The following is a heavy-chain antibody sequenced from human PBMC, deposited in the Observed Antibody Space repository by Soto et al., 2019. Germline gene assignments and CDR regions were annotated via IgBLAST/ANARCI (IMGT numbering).Heavy chain of an antibody. CDR1: GFTFSSYW. V-gene: IGHV3-7*03. D-gene: IGHD3-16*01. Sequence: GGSLRLSCAASGFTFSSYWISWVRQAPGKGLEWVTNIKQDGSEKYYVDSVKGRFNISRDNAKNSLYLQMNSLRAEDTAVYYCTKYDGNLGQGTLVPVCS. J-gene: IGHJ4*02. CDR2: IKQDGSEK. CDR3: TKYDGN.